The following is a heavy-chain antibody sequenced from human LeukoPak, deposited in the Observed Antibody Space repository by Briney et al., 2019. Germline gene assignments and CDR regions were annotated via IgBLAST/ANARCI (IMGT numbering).Heavy chain of an antibody. Sequence: GASVKVSCKASGYTFTGYYTHGVRQAPGQGLEWRGWSNPNSGGTNYAQKLQGRVTMTRDTSISTAYMELSRLRSDETAVYYCAREWGAVAGPDAHDAFDIWGQGTMVTVSS. CDR1: GYTFTGYY. D-gene: IGHD6-19*01. CDR3: AREWGAVAGPDAHDAFDI. CDR2: SNPNSGGT. J-gene: IGHJ3*02. V-gene: IGHV1-2*02.